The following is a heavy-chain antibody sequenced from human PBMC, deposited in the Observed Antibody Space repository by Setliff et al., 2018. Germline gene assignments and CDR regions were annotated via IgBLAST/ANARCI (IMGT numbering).Heavy chain of an antibody. CDR3: ARAGDAAAGRKGVFEY. CDR1: GYSFTSHY. J-gene: IGHJ4*02. V-gene: IGHV1-46*01. Sequence: ASVKVSCKTSGYSFTSHYMHWVRQAPGQGLEWMGIINPGGLSSSSTQKFEGRVTMTRDTSTSTVYMELNSLTSDDTAVYYCARAGDAAAGRKGVFEYWGQGSLVTVSS. D-gene: IGHD6-13*01. CDR2: INPGGLSS.